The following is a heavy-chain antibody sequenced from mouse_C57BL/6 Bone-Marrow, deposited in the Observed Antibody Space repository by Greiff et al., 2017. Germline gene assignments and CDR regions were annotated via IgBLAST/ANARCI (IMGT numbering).Heavy chain of an antibody. CDR1: GYTFTNYW. Sequence: VQVVESGAELVRPGTSVKMSCKASGYTFTNYWIGWAKQRPGHGLEWIGDIYPGGGYTNYNEKFKGKATLTADKSSSTAYMQFSSLTSEDSAIYYCARGRYAYAMDYWGQGTSVTVSS. CDR2: IYPGGGYT. D-gene: IGHD2-12*01. CDR3: ARGRYAYAMDY. J-gene: IGHJ4*01. V-gene: IGHV1-63*01.